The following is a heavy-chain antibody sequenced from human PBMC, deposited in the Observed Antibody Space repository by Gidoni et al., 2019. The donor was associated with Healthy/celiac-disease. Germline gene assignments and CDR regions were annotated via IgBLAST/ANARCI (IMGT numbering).Heavy chain of an antibody. CDR1: GYSFPSYW. Sequence: EVQLVQSGAEVKKPGESLKISCQGSGYSFPSYWIGWVRQMPGKGLDWMGIIYPGDSDTRYSPSFQGQVTISADKSISTAYLQWSSLKASDTAMYYCARSIAARPYYYYYYMDVWGKGTTVTVSS. V-gene: IGHV5-51*01. CDR2: IYPGDSDT. CDR3: ARSIAARPYYYYYYMDV. D-gene: IGHD6-6*01. J-gene: IGHJ6*03.